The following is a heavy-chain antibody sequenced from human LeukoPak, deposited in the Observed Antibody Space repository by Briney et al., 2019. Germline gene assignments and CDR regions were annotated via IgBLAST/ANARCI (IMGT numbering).Heavy chain of an antibody. CDR2: IRSKANSYAT. D-gene: IGHD3-22*01. Sequence: GGSLKLSCAASGFTFSGSAMHWVRQASGKGLEWVGRIRSKANSYATAYAASVKGRFTISRDDSKNTAYLQMNSLKTEDTAVYYCTRQDSSGYYSGGYWGQGTLVTVSS. J-gene: IGHJ4*02. V-gene: IGHV3-73*01. CDR3: TRQDSSGYYSGGY. CDR1: GFTFSGSA.